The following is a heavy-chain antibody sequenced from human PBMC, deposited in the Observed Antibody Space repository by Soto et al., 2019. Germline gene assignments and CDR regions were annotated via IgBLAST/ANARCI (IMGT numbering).Heavy chain of an antibody. V-gene: IGHV4-34*01. CDR1: GGSFSGYY. CDR3: ARGPRGSDIVEEPAAKSVFDI. Sequence: PSETLSLTCAVYGGSFSGYYWSWIRQPPGKGLEWIGEINHSGSTNYNPSLKSRVTISVDTSKNQFSLKLSSVTAADTAVYYCARGPRGSDIVEEPAAKSVFDIGGQGKMVTVSS. D-gene: IGHD2-2*01. CDR2: INHSGST. J-gene: IGHJ3*02.